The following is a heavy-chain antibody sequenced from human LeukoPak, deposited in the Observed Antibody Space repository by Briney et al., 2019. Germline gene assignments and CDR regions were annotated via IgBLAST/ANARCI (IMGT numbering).Heavy chain of an antibody. J-gene: IGHJ4*02. V-gene: IGHV4-34*01. CDR2: INHSGST. CDR3: ARHLRSGAVDY. Sequence: SETLSLTCAVYGGSFSGYYWSWIRQPPGKGLEWIGEINHSGSTNYNPSLKSRVTISVDTSKNQFSLKLSSVTAADTAVYYCARHLRSGAVDYWGQGTLVTVSS. CDR1: GGSFSGYY. D-gene: IGHD4-17*01.